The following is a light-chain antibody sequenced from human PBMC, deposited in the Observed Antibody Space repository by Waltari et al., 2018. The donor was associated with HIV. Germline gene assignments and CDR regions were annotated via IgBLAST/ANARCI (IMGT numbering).Light chain of an antibody. J-gene: IGKJ4*01. CDR2: DAS. CDR3: QQYAVSPT. Sequence: IVLMQSPATLSLSPGERATLSCGASQPVRGRYLAWYQQKPGLAPRLLIYDASIRATDIPDRFSGSGSGTRFSLTISRLEPDDFAVYYCQQYAVSPTFGGGTEVAIK. CDR1: QPVRGRY. V-gene: IGKV3D-20*01.